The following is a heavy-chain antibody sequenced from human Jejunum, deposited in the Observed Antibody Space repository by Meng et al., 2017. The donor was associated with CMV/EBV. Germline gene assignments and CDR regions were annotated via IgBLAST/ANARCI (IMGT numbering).Heavy chain of an antibody. Sequence: SGFNFRKRGKDWGRQDPGKGRKKVTVSWYNEREKHHGGSVKGRFAISRDNSRNTVYLQMNTLRAEDTAVYFCEKSKGDYSNYGAFAKWGQGTLVTVSS. CDR2: SWYNEREK. D-gene: IGHD4-11*01. CDR1: GFNFRKRG. CDR3: EKSKGDYSNYGAFAK. V-gene: IGHV3-33*06. J-gene: IGHJ4*02.